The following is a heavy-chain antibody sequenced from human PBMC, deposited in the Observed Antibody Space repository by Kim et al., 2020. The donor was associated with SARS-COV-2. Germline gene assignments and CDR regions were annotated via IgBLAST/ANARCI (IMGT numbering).Heavy chain of an antibody. J-gene: IGHJ5*02. CDR1: GGSFSGYY. CDR3: ARGVEWELGKAGWFDP. Sequence: SETLSLTCAVYGGSFSGYYWSWIRQPPGKGLEWIGEINHSGSTNYNPSLKSRVTISVDTSKNQFSLKLSSVTAADTAVYYCARGVEWELGKAGWFDPWGQGTLVTVSS. D-gene: IGHD1-26*01. CDR2: INHSGST. V-gene: IGHV4-34*01.